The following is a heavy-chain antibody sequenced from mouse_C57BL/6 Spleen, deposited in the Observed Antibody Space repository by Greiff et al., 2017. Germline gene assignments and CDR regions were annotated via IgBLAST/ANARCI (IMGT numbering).Heavy chain of an antibody. D-gene: IGHD1-1*01. CDR2: IYPGDGDT. CDR3: ARLDGSSYVLYAMDY. J-gene: IGHJ4*01. Sequence: QVQLQQSGAELVKPGASVKISCTASGYAFSSYWMNWVQQRPGKGLEWIGQIYPGDGDTNYTGTFKGKATLTADKSSSTAYMQLSSLTSEDSAVYFCARLDGSSYVLYAMDYWGQGTSVTVSS. CDR1: GYAFSSYW. V-gene: IGHV1-80*01.